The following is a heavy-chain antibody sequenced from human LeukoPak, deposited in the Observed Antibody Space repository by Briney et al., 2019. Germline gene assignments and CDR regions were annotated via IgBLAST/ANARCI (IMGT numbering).Heavy chain of an antibody. CDR2: IHSDGRT. CDR3: AGHVEYSGSSPGIRKFDP. D-gene: IGHD6-6*01. J-gene: IGHJ5*02. V-gene: IGHV4-59*08. Sequence: SETLSLTCTVSGGSISGYFWSWIRQPPGKGLEWIGYIHSDGRTDYNPPLKSRVTISVDTSKNQVSLKLRSVTDADAAIYYCAGHVEYSGSSPGIRKFDPWGQGTLVTVSS. CDR1: GGSISGYF.